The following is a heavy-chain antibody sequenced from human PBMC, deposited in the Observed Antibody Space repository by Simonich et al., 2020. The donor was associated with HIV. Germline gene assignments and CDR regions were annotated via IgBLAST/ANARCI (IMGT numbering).Heavy chain of an antibody. D-gene: IGHD1-1*01. J-gene: IGHJ3*02. CDR2: INHSGST. V-gene: IGHV4-39*07. CDR3: ARPTGTDAFDI. Sequence: QLQLQESGPGLVKPSETLSLTCTVSGGSISSSNYYWTWIRQPPGKGLEWIGEINHSGSTNYNPSLKSRVTISVATSKNQFSLKLSSVTAAETAVYYCARPTGTDAFDIWGQGTMVTVSS. CDR1: GGSISSSNYY.